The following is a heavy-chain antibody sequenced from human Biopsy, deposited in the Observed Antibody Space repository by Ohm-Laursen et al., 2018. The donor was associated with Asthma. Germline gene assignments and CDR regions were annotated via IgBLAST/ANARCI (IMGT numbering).Heavy chain of an antibody. Sequence: ASVKVSCKIPGYSLTDLSMHWVRQAPGQGLEWMGGHDHEEGGTVNARRFQGRVTMTEDTSTDTAYMELSSLSSDDTAVYYCASDFPKDYVRYNFQFWGQGTLVTVSS. CDR1: GYSLTDLS. CDR2: HDHEEGGT. D-gene: IGHD4-17*01. CDR3: ASDFPKDYVRYNFQF. J-gene: IGHJ4*02. V-gene: IGHV1-24*01.